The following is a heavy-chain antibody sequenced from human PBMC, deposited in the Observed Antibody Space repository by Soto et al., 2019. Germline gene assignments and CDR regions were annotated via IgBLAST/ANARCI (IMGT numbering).Heavy chain of an antibody. J-gene: IGHJ6*02. CDR1: GGSFSGYY. V-gene: IGHV4-34*01. Sequence: SETLSLTCAVYGGSFSGYYWSWIRQPPGKGLEWIGEINHSGSTNYNPSLKSRVTISVDTSKNQFSLKLSSVTAADTAVYYCAILLPTHYYYYYGMDVWGQGTTVTVSS. CDR3: AILLPTHYYYYYGMDV. CDR2: INHSGST.